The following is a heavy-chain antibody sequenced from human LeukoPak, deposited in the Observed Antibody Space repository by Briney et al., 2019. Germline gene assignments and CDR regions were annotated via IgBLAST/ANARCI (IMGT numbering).Heavy chain of an antibody. CDR2: ISTYNGNT. Sequence: ASVKVSCKASGYAFSSYSINWVRQAPGQGLEWMGWISTYNGNTNYAQKLQGRVTMTTDTSTSTAYMELRSLRSDDTAVYYCAKDRWRDGSSSFDNWGQGTLVTVSS. CDR1: GYAFSSYS. V-gene: IGHV1-18*01. D-gene: IGHD6-6*01. CDR3: AKDRWRDGSSSFDN. J-gene: IGHJ4*02.